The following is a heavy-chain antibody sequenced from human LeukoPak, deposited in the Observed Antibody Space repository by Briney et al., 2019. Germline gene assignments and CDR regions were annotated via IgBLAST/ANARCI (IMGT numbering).Heavy chain of an antibody. J-gene: IGHJ3*02. CDR1: GFTFDDYG. V-gene: IGHV3-20*01. D-gene: IGHD1-26*01. Sequence: PGGSLRLSCAASGFTFDDYGMSWVRQAPGKGLEWVSGINWNGGSTGYADSVKGRFTISRDNAKNSLYLQMNSLRAEDTALYHCARVRSREGATTWGWAGHAFDIWGQGTMVTVSS. CDR2: INWNGGST. CDR3: ARVRSREGATTWGWAGHAFDI.